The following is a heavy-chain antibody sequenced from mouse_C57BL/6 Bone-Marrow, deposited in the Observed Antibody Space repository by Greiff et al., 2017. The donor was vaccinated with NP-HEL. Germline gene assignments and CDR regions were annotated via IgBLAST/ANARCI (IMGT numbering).Heavy chain of an antibody. J-gene: IGHJ4*01. V-gene: IGHV1-26*01. CDR1: GYTFTDYY. D-gene: IGHD1-1*01. Sequence: VQLQQSGPELVKPGASVKISCKASGYTFTDYYMNWVKQSHGKSLEWIGDINPNNGGTSYNQKFKGKATLTVDKSSSTAYIELRSLTSEDSAVYYCARGSRYAMDYWGQGTSVTVSS. CDR2: INPNNGGT. CDR3: ARGSRYAMDY.